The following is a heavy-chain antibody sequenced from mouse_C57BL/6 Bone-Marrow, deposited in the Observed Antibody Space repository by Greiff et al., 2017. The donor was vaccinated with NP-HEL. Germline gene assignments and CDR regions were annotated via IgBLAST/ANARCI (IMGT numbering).Heavy chain of an antibody. CDR2: ISYSGST. CDR1: GYSITSDY. D-gene: IGHD2-4*01. CDR3: ARYAYDYDGRGYAMDY. J-gene: IGHJ4*01. Sequence: VQLKESGPGLAKPSQTLSLTCSVTGYSITSDYWNWIRKFPGNKLEYMGYISYSGSTYYNQSLKSRISITRDTSKNQYYLQLKSVTTEDTATYYCARYAYDYDGRGYAMDYWGQGTSVTVSS. V-gene: IGHV3-8*01.